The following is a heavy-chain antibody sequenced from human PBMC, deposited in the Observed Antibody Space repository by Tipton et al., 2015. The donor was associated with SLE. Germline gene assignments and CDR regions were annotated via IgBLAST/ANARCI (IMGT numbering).Heavy chain of an antibody. Sequence: TLSLTCAVYGGSFSGYYWSWIRQPPGKGLEWIGEINHSGSTNYNPSLKSRVTISVDTSKNQFSLKLSSVTAADTALYYCAVGFWSGYYDNWGQGTLVTVSA. J-gene: IGHJ4*02. CDR2: INHSGST. CDR1: GGSFSGYY. D-gene: IGHD3-3*01. CDR3: AVGFWSGYYDN. V-gene: IGHV4-34*01.